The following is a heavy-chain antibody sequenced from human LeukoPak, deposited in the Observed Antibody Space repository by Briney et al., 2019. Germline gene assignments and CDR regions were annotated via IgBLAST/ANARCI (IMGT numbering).Heavy chain of an antibody. D-gene: IGHD2-21*01. Sequence: GGSLRLSRAASGFTVSTNYMSWVRQAPGKRLEWVSVIYSGGSTYYADSVKGRFTISRDNSKNTVYLQMNSLRAEDTAVYYCARDHNCGGDCYSGMDVWGKGITVTVSS. CDR2: IYSGGST. J-gene: IGHJ6*04. V-gene: IGHV3-53*01. CDR3: ARDHNCGGDCYSGMDV. CDR1: GFTVSTNY.